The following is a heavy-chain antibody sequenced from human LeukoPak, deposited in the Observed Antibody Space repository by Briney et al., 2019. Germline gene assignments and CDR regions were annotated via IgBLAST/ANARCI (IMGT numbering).Heavy chain of an antibody. CDR2: IFYSGST. J-gene: IGHJ6*02. CDR1: GGSISSSSYY. Sequence: PSETLSLTCTVSGGSISSSSYYWGWIRQPPGKGLEWIGGIFYSGSTYYNPSLKSRVTISVDTSKNQFSLKLSSVTAADTAVYYCARLSPSYCSSTSCYYYGMDVWGQGTTVTVSS. CDR3: ARLSPSYCSSTSCYYYGMDV. V-gene: IGHV4-39*01. D-gene: IGHD2-2*01.